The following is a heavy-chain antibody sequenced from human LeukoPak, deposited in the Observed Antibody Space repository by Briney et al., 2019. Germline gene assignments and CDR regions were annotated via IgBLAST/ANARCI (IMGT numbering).Heavy chain of an antibody. CDR1: GYTFTSYY. Sequence: APVKVSCKASGYTFTSYYMHWVRQAPGQGLEWMGIINPSGGSTSYAQKFQGRVTMTRDTSTSTVYMELSSLRSEDTAVYYCARCLGGGDYPYWYFDLWGRGTLVTVSS. CDR3: ARCLGGGDYPYWYFDL. J-gene: IGHJ2*01. D-gene: IGHD2-21*01. CDR2: INPSGGST. V-gene: IGHV1-46*03.